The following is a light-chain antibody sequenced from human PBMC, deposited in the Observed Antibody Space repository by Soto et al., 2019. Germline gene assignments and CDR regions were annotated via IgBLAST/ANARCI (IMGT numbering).Light chain of an antibody. CDR1: QSVSSY. J-gene: IGKJ2*01. CDR2: DAS. CDR3: QRRSNWPRVT. V-gene: IGKV3-11*01. Sequence: EIVLTQSTATLSLSPGVRATLSCRASQSVSSYLAWYQQKPGQAPRLLIYDASNRATGIRARFSGSGSGTDLTLIISSLDREHFAVFYCQRRSNWPRVTFGQGTKLEIK.